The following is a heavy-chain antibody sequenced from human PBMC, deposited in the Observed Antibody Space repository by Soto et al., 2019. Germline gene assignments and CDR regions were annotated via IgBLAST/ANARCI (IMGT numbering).Heavy chain of an antibody. CDR3: ARRGVGLQLYYYDGMDV. D-gene: IGHD5-12*01. J-gene: IGHJ6*02. CDR1: GFTFSSYA. V-gene: IGHV3-30-3*01. Sequence: QVQLVESGGGVVQPGRSLRLSCAASGFTFSSYAMHWVRQAPGKGLEWVAVISYDGSNKYYADSVKGRFTISRDNSKNPLYLQMNSLRAEDTAVYYCARRGVGLQLYYYDGMDVWGQGTTVTVSS. CDR2: ISYDGSNK.